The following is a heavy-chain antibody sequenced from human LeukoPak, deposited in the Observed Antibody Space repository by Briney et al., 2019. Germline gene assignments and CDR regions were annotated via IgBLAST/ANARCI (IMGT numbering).Heavy chain of an antibody. V-gene: IGHV3-11*01. J-gene: IGHJ4*02. D-gene: IGHD4-17*01. CDR2: ISSSGSTI. CDR1: GFTFSDYY. CDR3: ASDPYGDYYFDY. Sequence: GGSLRLSCAASGFTFSDYYMSWIRQAPWKGLEWVSYISSSGSTIYYADSVKGRFTISRDNAKNSLYLQMNSLRAEDTAVYYCASDPYGDYYFDYWGQGTLVTVSS.